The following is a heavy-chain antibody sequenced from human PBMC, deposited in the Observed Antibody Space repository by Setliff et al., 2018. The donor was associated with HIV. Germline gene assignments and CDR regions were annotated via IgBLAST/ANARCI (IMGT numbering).Heavy chain of an antibody. V-gene: IGHV4-34*12. CDR2: IIHSRNT. CDR1: GGSFSGYY. Sequence: NPSETLSLTCAVYGGSFSGYYWGWIRQPPGKGLEWIGEIIHSRNTNYNPSLKSQVTVSVDTSKNQFSLKLSPVTAADTAVYYCARRSGWFYDYWGQGTLVTVSS. CDR3: ARRSGWFYDY. J-gene: IGHJ4*02. D-gene: IGHD6-19*01.